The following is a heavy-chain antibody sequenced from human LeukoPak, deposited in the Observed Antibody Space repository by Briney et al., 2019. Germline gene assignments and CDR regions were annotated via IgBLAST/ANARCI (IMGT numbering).Heavy chain of an antibody. CDR3: ARRISYSSGWYLGWFDP. CDR2: ISAYNGNT. V-gene: IGHV1-18*04. CDR1: GYTFTTFY. Sequence: WASVKVSCKASGYTFTTFYMYWVRQAPGQGLEWVGWISAYNGNTNYAQKLQGRVTMTTDTSTSTAYMELRSLRSDDTAVYYCARRISYSSGWYLGWFDPWGQGTLVTVSS. D-gene: IGHD6-19*01. J-gene: IGHJ5*02.